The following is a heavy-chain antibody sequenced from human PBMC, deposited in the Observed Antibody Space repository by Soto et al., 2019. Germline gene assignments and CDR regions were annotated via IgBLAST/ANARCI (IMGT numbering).Heavy chain of an antibody. V-gene: IGHV4-34*01. CDR3: ARLPARMAAAGTTTSLYMDV. D-gene: IGHD6-13*01. CDR2: INHSGST. J-gene: IGHJ6*03. Sequence: SETLSLTCAVYGGSFSGYYWSWIRQPPGKGLEWIGEINHSGSTNYNPSLKSRVTISVDTSKNQFSLKLSSVTAADTAVYYCARLPARMAAAGTTTSLYMDVWGKGTTVTVSS. CDR1: GGSFSGYY.